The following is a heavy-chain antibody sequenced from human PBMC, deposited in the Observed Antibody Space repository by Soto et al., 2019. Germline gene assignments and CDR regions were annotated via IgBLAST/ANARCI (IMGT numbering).Heavy chain of an antibody. V-gene: IGHV3-7*03. D-gene: IGHD3-16*01. CDR2: IKQDGSEK. CDR1: GFTFSSYW. CDR3: ARALTGDHDDAFDI. J-gene: IGHJ3*02. Sequence: GGSLRLSCAASGFTFSSYWMSWVRQAPGKGLEGVANIKQDGSEKYYVDSVKGRFTISRDNDKNLLYLQMNSLRAEDTVVYYCARALTGDHDDAFDIWGQGTMVTVSS.